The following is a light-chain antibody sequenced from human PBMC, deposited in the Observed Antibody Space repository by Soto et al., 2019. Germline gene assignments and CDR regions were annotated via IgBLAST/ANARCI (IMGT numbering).Light chain of an antibody. CDR2: GAS. Sequence: EIVMTQSPATLSVSPGERATLSCRASQSVSSDLAWFQQKPGQAPRLLIYGASTRATGIPVRFSGSGSGTEFTLNISSLQSEDFAVYYCQQYKNWTPITFGGVTKVEIK. CDR1: QSVSSD. CDR3: QQYKNWTPIT. V-gene: IGKV3-15*01. J-gene: IGKJ4*01.